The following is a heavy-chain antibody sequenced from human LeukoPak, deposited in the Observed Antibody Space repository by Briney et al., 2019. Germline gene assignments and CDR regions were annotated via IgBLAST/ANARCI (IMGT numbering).Heavy chain of an antibody. D-gene: IGHD3-22*01. CDR1: GFAFSSYW. Sequence: GGSLRLSGAASGFAFSSYWMHWVRQAPGKGLVWVSRIKSDGSTNYADSVKGRFTISRDNAKNTVSLQMNSLRAEDTGVYYCARAPSEIGGYYPEYFRHWGQGTLVTVSS. J-gene: IGHJ1*01. V-gene: IGHV3-74*01. CDR2: IKSDGST. CDR3: ARAPSEIGGYYPEYFRH.